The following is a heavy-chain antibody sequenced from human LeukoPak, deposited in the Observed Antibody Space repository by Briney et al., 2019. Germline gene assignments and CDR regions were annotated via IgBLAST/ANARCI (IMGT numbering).Heavy chain of an antibody. CDR2: INPNSGGT. Sequence: ASVKVSCKASGYTFTGYYMHWVRQAPGQGLEWMGWINPNSGGTNYAQKFQGRVTMTRDTSISTAYMELSRLRSGDTAVYYCARDPTYYYGSGSFGYYYMDVWGKGTTVTVSS. J-gene: IGHJ6*03. CDR3: ARDPTYYYGSGSFGYYYMDV. V-gene: IGHV1-2*02. CDR1: GYTFTGYY. D-gene: IGHD3-10*01.